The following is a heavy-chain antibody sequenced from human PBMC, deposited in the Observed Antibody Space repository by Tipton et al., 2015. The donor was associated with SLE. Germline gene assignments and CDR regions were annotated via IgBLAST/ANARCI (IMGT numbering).Heavy chain of an antibody. Sequence: TLSLTCTVSGGSISSSSYYWGWIRQPPGKGLEWIGNIYYSGSTYYNPSLKSRVTIALDTSKNQFSLKLRSVTGADTAVYYCARENLAEWVYYGMDVWGQGTMVTVSS. CDR2: IYYSGST. CDR3: ARENLAEWVYYGMDV. J-gene: IGHJ6*02. D-gene: IGHD3-3*01. CDR1: GGSISSSSYY. V-gene: IGHV4-39*07.